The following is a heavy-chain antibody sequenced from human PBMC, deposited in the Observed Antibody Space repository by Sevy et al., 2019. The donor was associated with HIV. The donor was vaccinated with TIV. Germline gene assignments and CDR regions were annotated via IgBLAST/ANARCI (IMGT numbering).Heavy chain of an antibody. Sequence: GGSLRLPCAASGFTFSNAWMSWVRQAPGKGLEWVGRIKSKTDGGTTDYVAPVKGRFTISRDDSKNTLFLQMNSLKTEDTAVYYCSTDPIIVLLVTDGMDVWGQGTTVTVSS. CDR2: IKSKTDGGTT. D-gene: IGHD2-8*02. CDR3: STDPIIVLLVTDGMDV. J-gene: IGHJ6*02. CDR1: GFTFSNAW. V-gene: IGHV3-15*01.